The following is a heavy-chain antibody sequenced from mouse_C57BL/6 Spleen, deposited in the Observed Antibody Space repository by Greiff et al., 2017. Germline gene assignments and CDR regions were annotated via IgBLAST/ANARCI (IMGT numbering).Heavy chain of an antibody. CDR1: GYAFSSYW. J-gene: IGHJ3*01. CDR2: IYPGDGDT. V-gene: IGHV1-80*01. D-gene: IGHD2-4*01. CDR3: AREGDDYPWFAY. Sequence: QVQLQQSGAELVKPGASVKISCKASGYAFSSYWMNWVKQRPGKGLEWIGQIYPGDGDTNYNGKFKGKATLTADKSSSTAYMQRSSLTSEDSAVYVCAREGDDYPWFAYWGQGTLVTVSA.